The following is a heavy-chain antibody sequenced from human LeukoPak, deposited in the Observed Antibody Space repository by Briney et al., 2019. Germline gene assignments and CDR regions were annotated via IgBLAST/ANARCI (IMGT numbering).Heavy chain of an antibody. CDR2: ISSSSSYI. D-gene: IGHD4-23*01. V-gene: IGHV3-21*01. J-gene: IGHJ6*03. CDR1: GFTFSTYS. Sequence: GGSLRLSCAASGFTFSTYSMNWVRQAPGKGLEWVSSISSSSSYIYYADSVKGRFTISRDNAKNSLYLRRNSLRAEDTAVYYCARGGVVTNYYYYFMDVWGRGTTVTVSS. CDR3: ARGGVVTNYYYYFMDV.